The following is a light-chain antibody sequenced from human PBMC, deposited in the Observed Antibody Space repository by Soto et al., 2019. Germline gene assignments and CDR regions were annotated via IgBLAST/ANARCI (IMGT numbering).Light chain of an antibody. CDR1: QSISTY. Sequence: DIQMTQSPSTLSASVGDRVTITCRASQSISTYLAWYQQKPGKAPNLLIYKASNLETGVPSRFSGSGSGTEFTLTISTLQPEDFGTYYCQQYFSYSTFGPGTRVDIK. CDR3: QQYFSYST. V-gene: IGKV1-5*03. CDR2: KAS. J-gene: IGKJ3*01.